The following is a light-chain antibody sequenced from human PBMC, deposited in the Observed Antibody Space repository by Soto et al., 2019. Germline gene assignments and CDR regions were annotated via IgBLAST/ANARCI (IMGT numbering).Light chain of an antibody. CDR1: QSVSIW. CDR2: DAA. V-gene: IGKV1-5*01. CDR3: QYDSS. Sequence: DIQMTQSPSTLSASVGDRGTITCRASQSVSIWLVWYQQKPGKAPRLLIYDAASLKTGVPSRFSGSGSGTNFTLTISSLQPDDFATYYCQYDSSFGQGTK. J-gene: IGKJ2*01.